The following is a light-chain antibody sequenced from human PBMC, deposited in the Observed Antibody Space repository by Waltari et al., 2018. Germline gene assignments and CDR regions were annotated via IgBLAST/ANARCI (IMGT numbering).Light chain of an antibody. CDR1: QDISNF. CDR2: DAS. J-gene: IGKJ2*01. V-gene: IGKV1-33*01. CDR3: QQSDT. Sequence: DIQMTQSPSSLSASVGERVTITCQASQDISNFLNWYQQKPGKAPKLLIYDASNLETVVPSRFSGSGSVTDFTVSISSLQPEDIATYYCQQSDTFGQGTRLEIK.